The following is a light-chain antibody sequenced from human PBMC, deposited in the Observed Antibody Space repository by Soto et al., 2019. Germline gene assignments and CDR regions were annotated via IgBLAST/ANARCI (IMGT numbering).Light chain of an antibody. CDR1: QAMSTY. J-gene: IGKJ4*01. CDR2: SAS. CDR3: QQLKSYPLT. V-gene: IGKV1-9*01. Sequence: DNQLTQSPSFLSASIGDRVTISCRATQAMSTYLAWYQQKPGKAPKLLIYSASTLQSGVPSRFSGSGSGTWFTLTISSLQPEDFATYYCQQLKSYPLTFGGGTKVESK.